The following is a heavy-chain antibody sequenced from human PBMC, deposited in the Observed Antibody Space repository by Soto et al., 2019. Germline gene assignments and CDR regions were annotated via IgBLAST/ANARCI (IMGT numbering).Heavy chain of an antibody. V-gene: IGHV4-59*12. CDR2: FFNHGCT. CDR1: GGSISGYY. CDR3: ARGGRVVGATPYNDY. D-gene: IGHD1-26*01. Sequence: PSETLSLTCTVSGGSISGYYWSWIRRPPGKVLEWIGYFFNHGCTNYNPSLKSRVTISVDTSKNQFSLKVSSVTAADTAVYYCARGGRVVGATPYNDYWGQGILVTVSS. J-gene: IGHJ4*02.